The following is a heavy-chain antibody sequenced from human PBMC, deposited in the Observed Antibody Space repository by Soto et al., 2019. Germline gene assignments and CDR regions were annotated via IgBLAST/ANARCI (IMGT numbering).Heavy chain of an antibody. J-gene: IGHJ3*02. CDR3: ARGRGGSYGGNSAHFDI. Sequence: QVQLVESGGGVVQPGTSLRLSCEASGFTFSGFGMHWVRQAPGKGLEWVAVIWYDGSKKYYADCVKGRFTISRDNSKNALDLQMNSLRAEDTAVYYGARGRGGSYGGNSAHFDIWGQGTLVTVSS. D-gene: IGHD4-17*01. CDR1: GFTFSGFG. CDR2: IWYDGSKK. V-gene: IGHV3-33*01.